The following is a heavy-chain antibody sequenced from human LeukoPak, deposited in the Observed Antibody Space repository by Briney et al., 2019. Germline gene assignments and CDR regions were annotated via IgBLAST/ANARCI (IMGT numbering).Heavy chain of an antibody. CDR1: GGSITSGSYY. CDR2: INHSGST. CDR3: ARGRQRKSSGYYNGYRFDY. D-gene: IGHD3-22*01. Sequence: MSSETLSLTCTVSGGSITSGSYYWSWIRQPAGKGLEWIGEINHSGSTNYNPSLKSRVTISVDTSKNQFSLKLSSVTAADTAVYYCARGRQRKSSGYYNGYRFDYWGQGTLVTVSS. J-gene: IGHJ4*02. V-gene: IGHV4-61*10.